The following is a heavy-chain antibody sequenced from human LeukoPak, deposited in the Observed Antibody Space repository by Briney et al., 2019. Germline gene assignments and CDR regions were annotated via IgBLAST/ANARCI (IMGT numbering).Heavy chain of an antibody. Sequence: SETLSLTCTVSGGCINTYYWSWIRQPPGKGLEWIGYIYYSGSTNYNPSLKSRVTLSMDTSKNQFSLKLSSVTAADTAVYYCARGPLGDEFADAFDIWGQGTMVTVSS. J-gene: IGHJ3*02. V-gene: IGHV4-59*01. CDR1: GGCINTYY. CDR2: IYYSGST. CDR3: ARGPLGDEFADAFDI. D-gene: IGHD4-17*01.